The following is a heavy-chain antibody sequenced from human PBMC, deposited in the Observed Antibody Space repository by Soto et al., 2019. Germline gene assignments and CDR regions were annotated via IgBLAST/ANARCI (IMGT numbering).Heavy chain of an antibody. CDR1: GNPFSAFD. CDR2: MNPDSGDT. CDR3: VRQPGGVATPGDDY. V-gene: IGHV1-8*01. Sequence: QVQLVQSGAEVKKPGASVKVSCEASGNPFSAFDINWVRQAGGQGLEWMGWMNPDSGDTAFAQRFQDRITMTRSTSISRAYMELSRLTSDDTAVYFCVRQPGGVATPGDDYWGQGTLVTVSS. J-gene: IGHJ4*02. D-gene: IGHD2-15*01.